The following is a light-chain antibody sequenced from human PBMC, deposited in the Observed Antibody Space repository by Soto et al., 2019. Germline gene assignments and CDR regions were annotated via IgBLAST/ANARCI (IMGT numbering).Light chain of an antibody. V-gene: IGKV3-15*01. CDR1: QSVGRN. CDR2: AAS. CDR3: QEYSKWPLFS. J-gene: IGKJ3*01. Sequence: EIVVTQSPGILSVSPGDRATLSCRASQSVGRNLARYQQKPGQAPTLLIYAASTRATGLPARFSGSGSGTAFTLTISSLSSEDFAVYYCQEYSKWPLFSFGPGTIVV.